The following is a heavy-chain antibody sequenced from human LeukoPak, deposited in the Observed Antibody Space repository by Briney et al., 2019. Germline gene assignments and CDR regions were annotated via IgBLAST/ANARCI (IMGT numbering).Heavy chain of an antibody. CDR1: GFTFSGSA. J-gene: IGHJ4*02. CDR3: SKGGIIDY. Sequence: GGSLRLSCAASGFTFSGSAMHWVRQASGKGLEWVGRIRSKANSYASAYAASVKGRFTISRDDSKNTAYLQMNSLKTEDTAVYYCSKGGIIDYWGQGTLVTVSS. CDR2: IRSKANSYAS. D-gene: IGHD2-15*01. V-gene: IGHV3-73*01.